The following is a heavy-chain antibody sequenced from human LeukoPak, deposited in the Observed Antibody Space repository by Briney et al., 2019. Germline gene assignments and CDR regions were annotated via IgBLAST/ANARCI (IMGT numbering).Heavy chain of an antibody. CDR2: ISAYNGNT. V-gene: IGHV1-18*04. J-gene: IGHJ6*02. D-gene: IGHD2-2*01. Sequence: EASVKVSCKASGYTFTGYYMHWVRQAPGQGLEWMGWISAYNGNTNYAQKLQGRVTMTTDTSTSTAYMELRSLRSDDTAVYYCARDLADIVVVPAAMYYYYGMDVWGQGTTVTVSS. CDR1: GYTFTGYY. CDR3: ARDLADIVVVPAAMYYYYGMDV.